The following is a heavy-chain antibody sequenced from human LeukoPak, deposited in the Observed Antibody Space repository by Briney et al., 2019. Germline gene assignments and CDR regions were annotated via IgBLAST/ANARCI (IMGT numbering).Heavy chain of an antibody. CDR2: IYYSGST. Sequence: TSETLSFTCTVSGGSISSSSCYWGWIRQPPGKGLEWIGSIYYSGSTYYNPSLKSRVTISVDTSKNQFSLKLSSVTAADTAVYYCARGLGEFRVTNWFDPWGQGTLVTVPS. CDR3: ARGLGEFRVTNWFDP. D-gene: IGHD3-16*01. J-gene: IGHJ5*02. CDR1: GGSISSSSCY. V-gene: IGHV4-39*01.